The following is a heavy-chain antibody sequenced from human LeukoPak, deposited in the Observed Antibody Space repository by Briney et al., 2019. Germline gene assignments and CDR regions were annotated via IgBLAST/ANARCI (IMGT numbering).Heavy chain of an antibody. CDR3: AREDSSGPQYQTDAFDI. CDR1: GGSFSGYY. CDR2: INHSGST. J-gene: IGHJ3*02. D-gene: IGHD6-19*01. Sequence: SETLSLTCAVYGGSFSGYYWSRIRQPPGKGLEWIGEINHSGSTNYNPSLKSRVTISVDTSKNQFSLKLSSVTAADTAVYYCAREDSSGPQYQTDAFDIWGQGTMVTVSS. V-gene: IGHV4-34*01.